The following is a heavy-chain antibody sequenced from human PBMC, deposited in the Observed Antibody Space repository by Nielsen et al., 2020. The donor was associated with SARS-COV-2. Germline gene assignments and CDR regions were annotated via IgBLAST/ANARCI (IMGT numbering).Heavy chain of an antibody. CDR3: ARITIFGVVPSFFGYGMDV. J-gene: IGHJ6*02. V-gene: IGHV4-4*02. D-gene: IGHD3-3*01. Sequence: SETLSLTCAVSGGSISSSNWWSWVRQPPGKGLEWIGEIYHSGSTNYNPSLKSRVTISVDKSKNQFSLKLSSVTAADTAVYYCARITIFGVVPSFFGYGMDVWGQGTTVTVSS. CDR1: GGSISSSNW. CDR2: IYHSGST.